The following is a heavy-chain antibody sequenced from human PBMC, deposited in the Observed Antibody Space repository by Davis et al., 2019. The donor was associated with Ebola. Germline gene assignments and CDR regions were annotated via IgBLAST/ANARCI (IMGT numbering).Heavy chain of an antibody. CDR2: INHSGST. CDR1: GGSISSSY. CDR3: ARHRVSSGWLDY. D-gene: IGHD6-19*01. V-gene: IGHV4-59*08. J-gene: IGHJ4*02. Sequence: SETLSLTCTVSGGSISSSYWSWIRQPPGKGLEWIGEINHSGSTNYNPSLKSRVTISVDTSKNQFSLKLSSVTAADTAVYYCARHRVSSGWLDYWGQGTLVTVSS.